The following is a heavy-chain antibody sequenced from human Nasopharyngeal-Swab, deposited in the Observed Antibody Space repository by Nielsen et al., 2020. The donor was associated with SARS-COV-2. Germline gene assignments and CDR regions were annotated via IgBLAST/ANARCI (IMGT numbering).Heavy chain of an antibody. CDR2: IYYSGST. J-gene: IGHJ6*03. V-gene: IGHV4-31*02. CDR3: ARVFWGYCSSTSCSNYYYYYMDV. Sequence: RQAPGKGLEWIGYIYYSGSTYYNPSLKSRVTISVDTSKNQFSLKLSSVTAADMAVYYCARVFWGYCSSTSCSNYYYYYMDVWGKGTTVTVS. D-gene: IGHD2-2*01.